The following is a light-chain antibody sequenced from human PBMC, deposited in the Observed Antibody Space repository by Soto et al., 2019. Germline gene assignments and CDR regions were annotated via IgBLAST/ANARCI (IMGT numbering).Light chain of an antibody. CDR1: QDIRNK. J-gene: IGKJ1*01. CDR2: GAS. V-gene: IGKV1-6*01. CDR3: LHEYNYPWT. Sequence: AIQMTQFPSSLSASVRDRVVISCRTSQDIRNKLGWYQQKPGQAPKLLIFGASTLHSGVPSRFSGSGSGTRFTLTITSLQPEDVATYYCLHEYNYPWTFGQGNKVEIK.